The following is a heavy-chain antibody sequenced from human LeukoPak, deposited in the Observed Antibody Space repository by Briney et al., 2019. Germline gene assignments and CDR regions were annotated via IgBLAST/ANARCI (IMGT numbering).Heavy chain of an antibody. CDR3: ARDRGGDYDSSGSLDY. CDR2: IYYSGST. CDR1: GGSISSYY. D-gene: IGHD3-22*01. J-gene: IGHJ4*02. V-gene: IGHV4-59*01. Sequence: SETLSLTCTVSGGSISSYYWSWIRQPPGKGLEWIGYIYYSGSTNYNPSLKSRVTISVDTSKNQFSLKLSSVTAADTAVYYCARDRGGDYDSSGSLDYWGQGTLVTVSS.